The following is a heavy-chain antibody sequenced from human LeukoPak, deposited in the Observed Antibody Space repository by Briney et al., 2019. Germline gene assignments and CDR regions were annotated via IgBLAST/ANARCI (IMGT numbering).Heavy chain of an antibody. V-gene: IGHV4-39*07. CDR3: AREDAVSSDDAFDL. Sequence: SETLSLTCTVSGGSISSSSYYWSWIRQPPGKGLEWIGSVYYTGSTYYNAPFKSRVTISIDTSKNQFSLSLSAVTAADTAMYYCAREDAVSSDDAFDLWGQGTMVTVS. D-gene: IGHD6-19*01. J-gene: IGHJ3*01. CDR1: GGSISSSSYY. CDR2: VYYTGST.